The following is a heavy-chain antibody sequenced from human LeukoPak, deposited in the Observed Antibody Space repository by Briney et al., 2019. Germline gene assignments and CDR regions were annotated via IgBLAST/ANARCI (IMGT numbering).Heavy chain of an antibody. Sequence: GGSLRLSCAASGFTFDDYAMHWVRQAPGKGLEWVGFIRSKAYGGTTEYAASVKGRFTISRDDSKSIAYLQMNSLKTEDTAVYYCTRDEASQQLGSYYFDYWGQGTLVTVSS. CDR2: IRSKAYGGTT. CDR3: TRDEASQQLGSYYFDY. CDR1: GFTFDDYA. V-gene: IGHV3-49*04. D-gene: IGHD6-13*01. J-gene: IGHJ4*02.